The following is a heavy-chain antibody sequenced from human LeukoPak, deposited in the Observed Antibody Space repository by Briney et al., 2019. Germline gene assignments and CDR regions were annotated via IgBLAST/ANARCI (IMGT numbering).Heavy chain of an antibody. CDR1: GFTFSSYA. CDR2: ISGSGGST. V-gene: IGHV3-23*01. Sequence: GGSLRLSCAASGFTFSSYAMSWVRQAPGKGLEWVSSISGSGGSTFYADCVKGRFTIYRDNSKSTLYLQMNSLRAEDTAVYYCAKESKYITIFGVANYFDYWGQGTLVTVSS. J-gene: IGHJ4*02. D-gene: IGHD3-3*01. CDR3: AKESKYITIFGVANYFDY.